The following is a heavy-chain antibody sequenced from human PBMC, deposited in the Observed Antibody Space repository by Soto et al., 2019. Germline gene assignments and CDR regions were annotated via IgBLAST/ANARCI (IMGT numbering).Heavy chain of an antibody. CDR3: ARVPTTVTTPGMDV. V-gene: IGHV3-74*01. CDR1: GFTFSSYW. D-gene: IGHD4-4*01. J-gene: IGHJ6*02. CDR2: INPDGSTT. Sequence: GGSLRLSCAASGFTFSSYWMHWARQAPGEGLMWVSRINPDGSTTSYADSVKGRFTISRDNAKNTLYLQMNSLRVEDTAVYYCARVPTTVTTPGMDVWGQGTTVTVSS.